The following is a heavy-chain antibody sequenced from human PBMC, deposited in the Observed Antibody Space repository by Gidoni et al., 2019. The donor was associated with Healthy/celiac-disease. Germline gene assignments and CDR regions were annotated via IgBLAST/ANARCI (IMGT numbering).Heavy chain of an antibody. CDR2: IYHSGST. J-gene: IGHJ5*02. CDR1: GGSISSSYW. V-gene: IGHV4-4*02. Sequence: QVQLQESVPGLVKPSGTLSLTCSVSGGSISSSYWWSWVRQPPGKGLAWIGEIYHSGSTNYNPSLKSRVTISVDKSKNQFTLKMSSVTAADTAVYYCASLGERKGVVVAATGNWFDPWGQGTLVTVSS. D-gene: IGHD2-15*01. CDR3: ASLGERKGVVVAATGNWFDP.